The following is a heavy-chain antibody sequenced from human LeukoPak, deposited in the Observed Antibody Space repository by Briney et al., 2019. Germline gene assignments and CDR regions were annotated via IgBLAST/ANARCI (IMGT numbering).Heavy chain of an antibody. D-gene: IGHD2-2*01. CDR3: VKDRDCSSTSCYLPWVY. CDR2: ISSSGSTI. Sequence: GSLRLSCAASGFTFSSYEMNWVRQAPGKGLEWVSYISSSGSTIYYADSVKGRFTISRDNSKNTVYLQMSSLRPEDTAIYYCVKDRDCSSTSCYLPWVYWGQGTLVTVSS. V-gene: IGHV3-48*03. J-gene: IGHJ4*02. CDR1: GFTFSSYE.